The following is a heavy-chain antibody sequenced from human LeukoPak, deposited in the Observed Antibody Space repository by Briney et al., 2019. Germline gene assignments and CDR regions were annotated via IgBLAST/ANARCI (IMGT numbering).Heavy chain of an antibody. CDR1: GFTFSNDA. Sequence: PGGSLRLSCAASGFTFSNDAMTWVRQAPGKGLEWVSTISGTGYRTYYADSVKGRFTISRDNSKNTLYLQMNSLRADDTAVFYCAKNLAAAGTGYWGQGTLVTVSS. CDR3: AKNLAAAGTGY. D-gene: IGHD6-13*01. J-gene: IGHJ4*02. V-gene: IGHV3-23*01. CDR2: ISGTGYRT.